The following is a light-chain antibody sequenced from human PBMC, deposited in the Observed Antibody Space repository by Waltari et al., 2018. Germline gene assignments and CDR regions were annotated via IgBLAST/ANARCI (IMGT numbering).Light chain of an antibody. V-gene: IGKV1-5*01. Sequence: DVHMTQSPSTLSASVGARVTLTCRASQSISNWLAWYQQKPGKAPKLLIYAASTLQSGVPSRFSGSGSGTEFTLTISSLQPDDFATYYCQQYKTHWTFGQGTKVEIK. J-gene: IGKJ1*01. CDR1: QSISNW. CDR2: AAS. CDR3: QQYKTHWT.